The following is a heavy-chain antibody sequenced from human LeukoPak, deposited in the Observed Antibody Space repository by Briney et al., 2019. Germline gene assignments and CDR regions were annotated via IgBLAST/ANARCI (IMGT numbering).Heavy chain of an antibody. V-gene: IGHV4-59*08. J-gene: IGHJ4*02. CDR1: GGSISSYY. CDR2: IYYSGST. CDR3: ARQGQAPYYFDY. Sequence: SETLSLTCTVSGGSISSYYWNWIRQPPGKGLEWIGYIYYSGSTNYNRSLKSRVTISVDTSMNQFSLKLSSVTAADTAVYYCARQGQAPYYFDYWGQGTLVTVSS. D-gene: IGHD6-6*01.